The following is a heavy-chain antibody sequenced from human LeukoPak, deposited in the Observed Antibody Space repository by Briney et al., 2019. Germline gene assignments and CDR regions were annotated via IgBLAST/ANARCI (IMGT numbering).Heavy chain of an antibody. V-gene: IGHV4-4*07. CDR1: GGAIRSHY. D-gene: IGHD1/OR15-1a*01. J-gene: IGHJ4*02. Sequence: SETLSLTCTVSGGAIRSHYWNWIRQPAGKGLEWTGRIYSSGYTNDNPFLKSRITMSVDMSKNQFSLRLNSVTAADTAVYYCARGEHSVDSWGQGMLVTVSS. CDR3: ARGEHSVDS. CDR2: IYSSGYT.